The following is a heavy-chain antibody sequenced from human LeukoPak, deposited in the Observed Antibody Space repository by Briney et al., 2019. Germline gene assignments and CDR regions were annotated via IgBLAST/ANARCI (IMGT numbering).Heavy chain of an antibody. Sequence: PGGSLRLSCAASGFTFSSYAMHWVRQAPGKGLEWVAVISYDGSNKYYADSVKGRFTISRDNSKNTVDLQMDSLRVEDTAVYFCARDGGSGIRYDNYIYYGMDVWGQGTTVTVSS. V-gene: IGHV3-30*14. J-gene: IGHJ6*02. CDR2: ISYDGSNK. CDR3: ARDGGSGIRYDNYIYYGMDV. D-gene: IGHD3-16*01. CDR1: GFTFSSYA.